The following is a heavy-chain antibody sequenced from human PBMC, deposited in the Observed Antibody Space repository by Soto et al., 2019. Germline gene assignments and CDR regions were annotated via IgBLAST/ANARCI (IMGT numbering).Heavy chain of an antibody. D-gene: IGHD1-26*01. Sequence: PSETLSLTCTVSGGSISSSSYYWGWIRQPPGKGLEWIGSIYYSGSTYYNPSLKSRVTISVDTSKNQFSLKLSSVTAAGTAVYYCARRGIGGSLDYWGQGTLVTVSS. V-gene: IGHV4-39*01. CDR1: GGSISSSSYY. J-gene: IGHJ4*02. CDR3: ARRGIGGSLDY. CDR2: IYYSGST.